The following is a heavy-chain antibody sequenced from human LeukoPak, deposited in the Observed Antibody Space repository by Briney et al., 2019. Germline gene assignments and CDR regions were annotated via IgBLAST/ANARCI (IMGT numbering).Heavy chain of an antibody. CDR2: ISYDGSNK. CDR3: ARDNYLGGLWEENGPHDSSSSLSTYYYYYMDV. Sequence: PGGSLRLSCAASGFTFSSYAMHWVRQAPGKGLEWVAVISYDGSNKYYADSVKGRFTISRDNSKNTLYLQMNSLRAEDTAVYYCARDNYLGGLWEENGPHDSSSSLSTYYYYYMDVWGKGTTVTVSS. CDR1: GFTFSSYA. D-gene: IGHD6-6*01. J-gene: IGHJ6*03. V-gene: IGHV3-30-3*01.